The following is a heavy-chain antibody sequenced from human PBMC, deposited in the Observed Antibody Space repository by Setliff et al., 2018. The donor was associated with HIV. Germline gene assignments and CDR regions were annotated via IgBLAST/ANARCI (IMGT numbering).Heavy chain of an antibody. D-gene: IGHD3-10*01. Sequence: SVKVSCKTTGGTFNIFSITWVRQAPGQGLEWMGGIIPVFGPPNYAKNFQGRVSFAADESTTTAYLELSSLRSEDTAFYYCARSQKDISMVGGALKPGASDIWGQGTLVTVSS. V-gene: IGHV1-69*13. J-gene: IGHJ3*02. CDR2: IIPVFGPP. CDR3: ARSQKDISMVGGALKPGASDI. CDR1: GGTFNIFS.